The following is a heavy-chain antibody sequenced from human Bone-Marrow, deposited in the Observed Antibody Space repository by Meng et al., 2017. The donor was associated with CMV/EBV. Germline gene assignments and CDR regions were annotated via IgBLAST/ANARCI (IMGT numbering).Heavy chain of an antibody. CDR1: GFTFDDYS. D-gene: IGHD2-2*02. CDR2: INWNGGST. V-gene: IGHV3-20*04. J-gene: IGHJ4*02. CDR3: ARGGEYQLLYKPQGFDY. Sequence: GESLKISCAASGFTFDDYSMSWVRQAPGKGLEWVSGINWNGGSTGYAGSVKGRFIISRDNAKNSLYLQMNSLRAEDTALYYCARGGEYQLLYKPQGFDYWGQGTLVTVSS.